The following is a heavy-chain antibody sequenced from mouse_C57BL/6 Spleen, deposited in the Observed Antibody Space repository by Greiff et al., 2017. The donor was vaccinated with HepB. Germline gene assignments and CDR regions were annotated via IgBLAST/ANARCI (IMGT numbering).Heavy chain of an antibody. CDR2: IYPGDGDT. CDR3: ARGDTAHYFDY. J-gene: IGHJ2*01. V-gene: IGHV1-80*01. Sequence: QVQLKQSGAELVKPGASVKISCKASGYAFSSYWMNWVKQRPGKGLEWIGQIYPGDGDTNYNGKFKGKATLTADKSSSTAYMQLSSLTSEDSAVYFCARGDTAHYFDYWGQGTTLTVSS. D-gene: IGHD3-1*01. CDR1: GYAFSSYW.